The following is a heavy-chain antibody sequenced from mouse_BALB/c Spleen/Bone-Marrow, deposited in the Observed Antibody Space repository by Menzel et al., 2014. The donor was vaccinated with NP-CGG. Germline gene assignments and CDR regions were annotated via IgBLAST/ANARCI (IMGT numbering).Heavy chain of an antibody. CDR1: DYSFTGSF. Sequence: EVQLQQSGPELVKPGASVKISCKASDYSFTGSFLNWVMQSRGKSLEWIGRINPYNGDTFYNPKFEGKATLTVDRSSSTAHMELRSLASEDSAVYYCARVYDYDAWFAYWGQGTLVTVSA. V-gene: IGHV1-20*02. J-gene: IGHJ3*01. D-gene: IGHD2-4*01. CDR2: INPYNGDT. CDR3: ARVYDYDAWFAY.